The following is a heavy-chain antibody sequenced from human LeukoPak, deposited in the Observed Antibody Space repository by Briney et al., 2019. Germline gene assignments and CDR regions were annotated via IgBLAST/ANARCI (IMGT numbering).Heavy chain of an antibody. D-gene: IGHD3-22*01. Sequence: PGGSLRLSCAASGFTFSSYDMHWVRQATGKGLKWVSAIGTAGDTYYPGSVKGRFTISRENAKNSLYLQMNSLRAGDTAVYYCARGRGDSSGYYSGWFDPWGQGTLVTVSS. V-gene: IGHV3-13*01. CDR3: ARGRGDSSGYYSGWFDP. CDR2: IGTAGDT. CDR1: GFTFSSYD. J-gene: IGHJ5*02.